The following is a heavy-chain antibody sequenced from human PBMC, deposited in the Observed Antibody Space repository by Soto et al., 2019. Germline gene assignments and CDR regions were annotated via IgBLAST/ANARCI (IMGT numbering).Heavy chain of an antibody. V-gene: IGHV1-69*01. J-gene: IGHJ6*02. CDR2: VSPPFRTS. CDR3: ARVLYYGSGSYSPYGMDV. Sequence: QVQLVQSGAEVKKPGSSVKVSCKTSGVSFNNNGIGWVRQAPGHGLEWMGGVSPPFRTSNYARKFQGRISITADASTGTVNMELSSLTSEETAQYYRARVLYYGSGSYSPYGMDVWGQGPTVTVSS. CDR1: GVSFNNNG. D-gene: IGHD3-10*01.